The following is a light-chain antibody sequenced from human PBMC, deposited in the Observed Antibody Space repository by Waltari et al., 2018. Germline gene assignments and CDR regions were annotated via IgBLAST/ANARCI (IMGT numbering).Light chain of an antibody. Sequence: QSALTQPASVSGSPGQSITISCTGSRGDIGSYNFVSCYQPEPGRAPKLIVYDVSQRPSGVSNRFSGSKSGNTASLTISGLQAEDEADYYCSSYTTTSSWVFGGGTKLTVL. J-gene: IGLJ3*02. CDR2: DVS. CDR3: SSYTTTSSWV. CDR1: RGDIGSYNF. V-gene: IGLV2-14*01.